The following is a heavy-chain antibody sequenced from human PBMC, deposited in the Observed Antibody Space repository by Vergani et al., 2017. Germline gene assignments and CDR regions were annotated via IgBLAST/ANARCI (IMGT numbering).Heavy chain of an antibody. CDR3: ARERYSGIPEGMDV. CDR2: IYVSGST. Sequence: QVQLQESGPGLVKPSQTLSLTCTVSGGSISSVSYYWSWIRQPAGKGLEWIGRIYVSGSTNYNPSLKSRVTMSVDTSKNQFSLKLSSVTAADTAVYYCARERYSGIPEGMDVWGQGTTVTVSS. CDR1: GGSISSVSYY. J-gene: IGHJ6*02. D-gene: IGHD1-26*01. V-gene: IGHV4-61*02.